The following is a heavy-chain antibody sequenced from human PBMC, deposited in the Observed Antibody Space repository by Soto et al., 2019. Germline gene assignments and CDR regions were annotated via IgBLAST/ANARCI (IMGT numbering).Heavy chain of an antibody. CDR3: ARRDGYNFDY. D-gene: IGHD5-12*01. J-gene: IGHJ4*02. CDR2: ISGSGGST. Sequence: EVQLVESGGGLVQPGGSRRLSCAASGFTFSSYAMHWVRQVPGKGLECVSAISGSGGSTYYANSVKGRFTISRDNSKNTLYRQMGSLRAEDMAVYYCARRDGYNFDYWGQGTLVTVSS. CDR1: GFTFSSYA. V-gene: IGHV3-64*01.